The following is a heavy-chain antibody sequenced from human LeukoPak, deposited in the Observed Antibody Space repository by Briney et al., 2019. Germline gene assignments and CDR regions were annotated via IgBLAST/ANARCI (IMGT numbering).Heavy chain of an antibody. V-gene: IGHV1-18*01. D-gene: IGHD2-15*01. J-gene: IGHJ4*02. CDR3: AREVYCSGGSCRAAGLGTVDY. CDR1: GYIFTSYG. Sequence: ASVKVSCKASGYIFTSYGISWVRQAPGQGLEWMGWISAYNGNTNYAQKLQGRVTMTTDTSTSTAYMELRSLRSDDTAVYYCAREVYCSGGSCRAAGLGTVDYWGQGTLVTVSS. CDR2: ISAYNGNT.